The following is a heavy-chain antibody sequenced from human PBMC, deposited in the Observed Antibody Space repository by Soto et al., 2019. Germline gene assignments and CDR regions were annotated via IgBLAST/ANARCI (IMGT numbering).Heavy chain of an antibody. Sequence: EVQLLESGGRLVQPGGSLRLSCAASGFTFSSYAMSWVRQAPGKGLEWISVISGNGEITYYADSVKGRFTISRDNSKNTLYLQMNSLRAEDTAIYYCAKGGDLVVVVGAMGMLYFDYWGQGTLVTVSS. CDR1: GFTFSSYA. D-gene: IGHD2-15*01. CDR2: ISGNGEIT. J-gene: IGHJ4*02. V-gene: IGHV3-23*01. CDR3: AKGGDLVVVVGAMGMLYFDY.